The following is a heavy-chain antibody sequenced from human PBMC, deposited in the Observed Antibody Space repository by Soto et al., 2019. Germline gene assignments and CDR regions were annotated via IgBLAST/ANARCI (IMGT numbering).Heavy chain of an antibody. D-gene: IGHD6-19*01. CDR2: ISRSSRNI. J-gene: IGHJ6*02. CDR3: ARDLKVAGTNSFYYYGMDV. V-gene: IGHV3-21*01. Sequence: EVQLVESGGGLVKPGGSLTLSCAASGFTFSNYTMNWVRQAPGKGLEWVSSISRSSRNIYYADSVKGRFTISRDNAKNALYLHMNSLRAVDTAVYYCARDLKVAGTNSFYYYGMDVWGQGTTVTVSS. CDR1: GFTFSNYT.